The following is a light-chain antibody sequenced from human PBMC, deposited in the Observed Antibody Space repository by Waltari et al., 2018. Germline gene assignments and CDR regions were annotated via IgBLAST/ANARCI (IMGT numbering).Light chain of an antibody. Sequence: SYELIQPPSVSVSPGQTASITCSGDKLGDKYVYWYQQKPGQSPTLVMYEDMKRPSGIPERVSGANSGNTATLTISGTQVMDEADYYCQAWDSSTYVFGTGTQVTVL. J-gene: IGLJ1*01. CDR3: QAWDSSTYV. CDR1: KLGDKY. CDR2: EDM. V-gene: IGLV3-1*01.